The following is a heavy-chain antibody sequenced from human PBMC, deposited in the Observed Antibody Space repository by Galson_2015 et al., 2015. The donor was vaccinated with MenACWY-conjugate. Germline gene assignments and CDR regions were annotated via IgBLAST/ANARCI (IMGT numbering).Heavy chain of an antibody. J-gene: IGHJ4*02. V-gene: IGHV3-74*01. Sequence: SLRLSCAASGFTFSTYWMHWVRQAPGKGLVWVSRINSDGRSTSYADSVKGRFTIPRDNAKNTLYLQMNSLRAEDTAVYYCARLGENYRTTSPFDYWGQGTLVTVSS. CDR3: ARLGENYRTTSPFDY. CDR2: INSDGRST. D-gene: IGHD2/OR15-2a*01. CDR1: GFTFSTYW.